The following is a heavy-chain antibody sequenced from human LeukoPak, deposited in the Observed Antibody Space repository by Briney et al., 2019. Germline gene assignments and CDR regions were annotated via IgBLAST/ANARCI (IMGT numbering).Heavy chain of an antibody. D-gene: IGHD6-6*01. CDR2: ISYDGSNK. V-gene: IGHV3-30-3*01. J-gene: IGHJ4*02. CDR3: AQIGKRYSSSSGY. CDR1: GFTFSSYA. Sequence: PGGSLRLSCAASGFTFSSYAMNWVRQAPGKGLEWVAVISYDGSNKYYADSVKGRFTISRNNSKNTLYLQMNSLRAEDTAVYYCAQIGKRYSSSSGYWGQGTLVTVSS.